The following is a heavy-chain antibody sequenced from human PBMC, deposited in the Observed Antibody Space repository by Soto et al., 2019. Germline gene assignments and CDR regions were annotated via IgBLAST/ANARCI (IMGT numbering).Heavy chain of an antibody. CDR3: ATYNLRGSYYVVDY. Sequence: GASVKVSCKVSGYTLTELSMHWVRQDPGKGLEWMGGFDPEDGETIYAQKFQGRVTMTEDTSTDTAYMELSSLRSEDTAVYYCATYNLRGSYYVVDYWGQGTLVTVSS. J-gene: IGHJ4*02. D-gene: IGHD1-26*01. CDR1: GYTLTELS. CDR2: FDPEDGET. V-gene: IGHV1-24*01.